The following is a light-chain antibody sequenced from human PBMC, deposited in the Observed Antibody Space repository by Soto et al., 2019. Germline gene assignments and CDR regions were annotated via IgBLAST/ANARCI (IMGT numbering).Light chain of an antibody. Sequence: QSALTQPASVSGSPGQSITISCTGTSSDVGAYNYVSWYQQHPGIAPKLIIYDVSNRPSGVSNRFSGSKSGNTASLTISGLQAEDEADYYCSSYTTSDTVVFGGGTKLTVL. V-gene: IGLV2-14*01. CDR3: SSYTTSDTVV. J-gene: IGLJ2*01. CDR1: SSDVGAYNY. CDR2: DVS.